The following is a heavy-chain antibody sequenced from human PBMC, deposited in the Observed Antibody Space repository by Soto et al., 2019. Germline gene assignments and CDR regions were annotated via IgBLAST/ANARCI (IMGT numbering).Heavy chain of an antibody. CDR1: GYSFTSYW. D-gene: IGHD6-19*01. CDR3: ARLHSSGWYGWCLDY. CDR2: IYPGDSDT. V-gene: IGHV5-51*01. Sequence: PGESLKISCKGSGYSFTSYWIGWVRQMPGKGLEWMGIIYPGDSDTRYSPSFQGQVTISADKSISTAYLQWSSLKASDTAMYYCARLHSSGWYGWCLDYWGQGTLVTVSS. J-gene: IGHJ4*02.